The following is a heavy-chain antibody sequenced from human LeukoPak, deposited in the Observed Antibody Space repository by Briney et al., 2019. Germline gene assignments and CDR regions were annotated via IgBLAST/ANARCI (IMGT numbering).Heavy chain of an antibody. Sequence: GSLRLSCAASGLTFYSFGMSWVRQAPGKGLEWVSGISGSGDTTYYADSVKGRFTISRDNSKNTLYLQMNSLRVEDTAVYYCAKGHSAHGTGFDCWGQGTLVAVSS. CDR1: GLTFYSFG. V-gene: IGHV3-23*01. CDR3: AKGHSAHGTGFDC. J-gene: IGHJ4*02. D-gene: IGHD1-14*01. CDR2: ISGSGDTT.